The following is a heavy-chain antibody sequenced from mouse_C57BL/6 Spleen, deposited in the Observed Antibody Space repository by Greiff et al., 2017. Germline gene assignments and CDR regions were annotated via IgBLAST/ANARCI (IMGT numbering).Heavy chain of an antibody. CDR1: GFTFSDYG. Sequence: EVHLVESGGGLVKPGGSLKLSCAASGFTFSDYGMHWVRQAPEKGLEWVAYISSGSSTIYYADTVKGRFTISRDNAKNTLFLQMTSLRSEDTAMYYCARGYYGSGAMDCWGQGTTVTVSS. CDR2: ISSGSSTI. CDR3: ARGYYGSGAMDC. D-gene: IGHD1-1*01. J-gene: IGHJ4*01. V-gene: IGHV5-17*01.